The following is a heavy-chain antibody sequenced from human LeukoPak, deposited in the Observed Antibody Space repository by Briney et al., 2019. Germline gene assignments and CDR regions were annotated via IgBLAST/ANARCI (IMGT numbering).Heavy chain of an antibody. V-gene: IGHV3-30*04. CDR3: AREYISGWYDY. CDR2: LSYDGSNI. J-gene: IGHJ4*02. D-gene: IGHD6-13*01. Sequence: GGSLRLACAASGFTFSTYSIHLVSQAPGKGLEWMTVLSYDGSNIFYADSVKGRFTISRDNSKNTVYLQMNSLRAEDTAVYYCAREYISGWYDYWGQGTLVTVSS. CDR1: GFTFSTYS.